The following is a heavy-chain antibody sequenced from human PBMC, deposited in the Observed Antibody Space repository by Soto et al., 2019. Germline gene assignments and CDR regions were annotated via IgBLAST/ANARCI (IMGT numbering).Heavy chain of an antibody. CDR3: ARFLYDSSGYLPSPYYYYYGMDV. CDR1: GFTFSSYG. J-gene: IGHJ6*02. D-gene: IGHD3-22*01. Sequence: PGGSLRLSCAASGFTFSSYGMHWVRQAPGKGLEWVAVIWYDGSNKYYADSVKGRFTISRDNAKNSLYLQMNSLRAEDTAVYYCARFLYDSSGYLPSPYYYYYGMDVWGQGTTVPVSS. CDR2: IWYDGSNK. V-gene: IGHV3-33*03.